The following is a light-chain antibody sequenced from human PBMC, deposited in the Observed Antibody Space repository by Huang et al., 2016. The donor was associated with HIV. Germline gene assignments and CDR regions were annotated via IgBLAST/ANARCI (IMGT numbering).Light chain of an antibody. V-gene: IGKV3-11*01. CDR3: QQRSYWPLT. J-gene: IGKJ4*01. CDR2: GAS. CDR1: QSVSSY. Sequence: EIVLTQSPATLSLSPGERASLSCRARQSVSSYLAWFHQKASQAPRLLIYGASNRATGIPARFSGSGSGTDFTLTISSLEPEDFAVYYCQQRSYWPLTFGGGTKVEI.